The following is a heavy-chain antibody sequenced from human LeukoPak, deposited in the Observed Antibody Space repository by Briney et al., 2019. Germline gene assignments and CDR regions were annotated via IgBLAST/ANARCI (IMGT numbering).Heavy chain of an antibody. CDR1: GFTFSSYW. D-gene: IGHD6-19*01. J-gene: IGHJ5*02. CDR2: ISWDGGST. V-gene: IGHV3-74*01. Sequence: GGSLRLSCAASGFTFSSYWMHWVRQAPGKGLVWVSLISWDGGSTYYADSVKGRFTISRDNAKNSLYLQMNSLRAEDTAVYYCARDRYSSGWYPWGQGTLVTVSS. CDR3: ARDRYSSGWYP.